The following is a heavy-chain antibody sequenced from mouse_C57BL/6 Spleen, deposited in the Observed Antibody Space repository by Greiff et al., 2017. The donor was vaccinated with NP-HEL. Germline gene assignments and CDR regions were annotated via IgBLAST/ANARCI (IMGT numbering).Heavy chain of an antibody. CDR3: ASAWDSYYFDY. Sequence: QVQLQQSGAELVKPGASVKISCKASGYAFSSYWMNWVKQRPGKGLEWIGQLHPGDGDTNYNGKFKGKANLTADKSSSTASMPLSSLTSEDSAVYFCASAWDSYYFDYWGQGTTLTVSS. V-gene: IGHV1-80*01. D-gene: IGHD4-1*01. CDR2: LHPGDGDT. J-gene: IGHJ2*01. CDR1: GYAFSSYW.